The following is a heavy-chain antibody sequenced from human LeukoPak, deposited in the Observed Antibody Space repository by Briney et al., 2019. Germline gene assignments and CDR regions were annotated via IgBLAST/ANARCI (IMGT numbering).Heavy chain of an antibody. CDR2: IYHSGST. CDR3: ARVAYDYVWGSYIFDY. V-gene: IGHV4-38-2*02. D-gene: IGHD3-16*01. J-gene: IGHJ4*02. CDR1: GYSISSGYY. Sequence: PSETLSLTCTVSGYSISSGYYWGWIRQPPGKGLEWIGSIYHSGSTYYNPSLKSRVTISVDTSKNQFSLKLSSVTAADTAVYYCARVAYDYVWGSYIFDYWGQGTLVTVSS.